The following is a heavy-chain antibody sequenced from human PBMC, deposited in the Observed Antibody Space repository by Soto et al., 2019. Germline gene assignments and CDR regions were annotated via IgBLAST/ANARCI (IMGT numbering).Heavy chain of an antibody. CDR3: ARVGEVLRFLEWLPHFDY. J-gene: IGHJ4*02. D-gene: IGHD3-3*01. CDR1: GGSISSSSYY. Sequence: PSETLSLTCTVSGGSISSSSYYWGWIRQPPGKGLEWIGSIYYSGSTYYNPSLKSRVTISVDTSKKQISLKLSSVTAADTAVYYCARVGEVLRFLEWLPHFDYWGQGTLVTVSS. V-gene: IGHV4-39*01. CDR2: IYYSGST.